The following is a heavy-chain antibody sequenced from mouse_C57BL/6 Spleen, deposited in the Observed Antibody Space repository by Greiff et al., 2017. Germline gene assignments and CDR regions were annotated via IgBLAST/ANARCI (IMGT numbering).Heavy chain of an antibody. J-gene: IGHJ3*01. Sequence: QVQLQQPGAELVKPGASVKLSCKASGYTFTSYWMHWVKQRPGQGLEWIGMIHPNSGSTNYNEKFKSKATLTVDKSSSTAYMQLSSLTSEDSAVYYCVLYYGSSLGCAYWGQGTLVTVSA. D-gene: IGHD1-1*01. CDR2: IHPNSGST. CDR3: VLYYGSSLGCAY. CDR1: GYTFTSYW. V-gene: IGHV1-64*01.